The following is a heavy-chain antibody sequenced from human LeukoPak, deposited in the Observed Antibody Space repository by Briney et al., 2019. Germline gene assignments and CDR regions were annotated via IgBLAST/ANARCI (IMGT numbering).Heavy chain of an antibody. CDR1: GFTFITYS. D-gene: IGHD3-10*01. J-gene: IGHJ3*01. CDR3: ARAFSGAFDL. CDR2: ISSSSTYI. Sequence: GGSLRLSCAASGFTFITYSMNWVRQAPGKGLEWVSSISSSSTYIYYADSVKGRFTISRDNAKNSLYLQMISLRAEDTAVYYCARAFSGAFDLWGQGTTVTVSS. V-gene: IGHV3-21*01.